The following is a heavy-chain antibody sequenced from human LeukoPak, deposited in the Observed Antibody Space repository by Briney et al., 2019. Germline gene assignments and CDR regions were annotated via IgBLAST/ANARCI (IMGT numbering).Heavy chain of an antibody. J-gene: IGHJ4*02. Sequence: KASETLSLTCAVYGGSFSGYYWSWIRQPPGKGLEWIGEINHSGSTNYNPSLKSRVTISVDTSKNQFSLKLSSVTAADTAVYYCARGRGDLIVETTTTYFDYWGQGTLVTVSS. V-gene: IGHV4-34*01. CDR3: ARGRGDLIVETTTTYFDY. CDR2: INHSGST. CDR1: GGSFSGYY. D-gene: IGHD1-26*01.